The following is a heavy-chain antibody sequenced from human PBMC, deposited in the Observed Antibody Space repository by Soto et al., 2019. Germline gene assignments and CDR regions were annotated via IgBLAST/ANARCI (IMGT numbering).Heavy chain of an antibody. CDR2: IDNSGTTI. D-gene: IGHD5-18*01. J-gene: IGHJ4*02. V-gene: IGHV3-11*01. Sequence: QVQLVQSGGGLVKPGGSLRLSCAASGFTFSDYYMSWIRQAPGKGLEWVSYIDNSGTTIKYADSVKGRFTISRDNAQKSLYLQMNSLIAEDTAVYYCTRRCYSYGPTCDFWGQGTLVTVSS. CDR1: GFTFSDYY. CDR3: TRRCYSYGPTCDF.